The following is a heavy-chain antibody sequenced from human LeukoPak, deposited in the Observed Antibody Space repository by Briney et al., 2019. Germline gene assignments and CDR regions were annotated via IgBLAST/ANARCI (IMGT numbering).Heavy chain of an antibody. V-gene: IGHV1-2*06. CDR2: ISPSSGDI. Sequence: ASVKVSCKTSGYTFTGYHIHWVRQAPGQGLEWMGRISPSSGDINFAQNFQGRVTMTRDTSISTAYMELSSLRSEDTAVYYCASAFDYWGQGTLVTVSS. CDR1: GYTFTGYH. J-gene: IGHJ4*02. CDR3: ASAFDY.